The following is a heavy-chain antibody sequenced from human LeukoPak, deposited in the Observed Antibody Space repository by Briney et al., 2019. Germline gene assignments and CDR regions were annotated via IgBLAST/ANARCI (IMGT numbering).Heavy chain of an antibody. CDR1: GFTFNNYA. CDR3: AREGPRSNWFDP. V-gene: IGHV3-23*01. J-gene: IGHJ5*02. CDR2: ISGSGGST. Sequence: GGSLRLSCAASGFTFNNYAMSWVRQAPGKGLEWVSAISGSGGSTYYADSVKGRFTISRDNSKNTLYLQMNSLRAEDTAVYYCAREGPRSNWFDPWGQGTLVTVSS.